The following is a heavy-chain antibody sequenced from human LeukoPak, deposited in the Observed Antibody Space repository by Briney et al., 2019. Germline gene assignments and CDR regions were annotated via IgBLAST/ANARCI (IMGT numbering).Heavy chain of an antibody. CDR3: AYGKGVAAAHFDY. CDR1: GFTFSSYG. V-gene: IGHV3-30*02. J-gene: IGHJ4*02. D-gene: IGHD2-2*01. CDR2: IRYDGSNK. Sequence: PGGSLRLSCAASGFTFSSYGMHWVRQAPGKGLEWVAFIRYDGSNKYYADSAKGRFTISRDNSKNTLYLQMNSLRAEDTAVYYCAYGKGVAAAHFDYWGQGTLVTVSS.